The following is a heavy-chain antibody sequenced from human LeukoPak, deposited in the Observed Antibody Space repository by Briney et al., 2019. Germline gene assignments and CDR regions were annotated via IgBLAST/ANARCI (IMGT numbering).Heavy chain of an antibody. V-gene: IGHV4-59*02. CDR2: IYYSGTT. CDR3: PTGSSYPPAELDY. J-gene: IGHJ4*02. Sequence: ASETLSLTCAVSGVSVSNYYRSWVRQPPGKGLEYIGYIYYSGTTNYNPALKNRVTMSLHASANHSPQPQSSIPAADAVVGMSPTGSSYPPAELDYSGQGSLVAVS. D-gene: IGHD1-14*01. CDR1: GVSVSNYY.